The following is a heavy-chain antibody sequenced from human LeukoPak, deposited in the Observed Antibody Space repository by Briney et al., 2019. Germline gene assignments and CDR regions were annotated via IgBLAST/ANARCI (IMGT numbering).Heavy chain of an antibody. D-gene: IGHD6-13*01. CDR3: ARDSGYSSSYDAFDI. CDR2: IIPIFGTA. Sequence: SVKVSCKASGGTFSSYAIGWVRQAPGQGLEWMGGIIPIFGTANYAQKFQGRVTITADESTSTAYMELSSLRSEDTAVYYCARDSGYSSSYDAFDIWGQGTMVTVSS. J-gene: IGHJ3*02. CDR1: GGTFSSYA. V-gene: IGHV1-69*13.